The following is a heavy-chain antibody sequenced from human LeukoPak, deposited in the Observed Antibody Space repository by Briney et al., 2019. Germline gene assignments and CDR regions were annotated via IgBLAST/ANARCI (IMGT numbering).Heavy chain of an antibody. Sequence: GGSLRFSCAASGFTVSSNYMSWVRQAPGKGLEWVSVIYSGGTTYYADSVKGRFTISRDNSKNTLYLQMSSLRAEDTAVYYCARLTVTYYFDYWGQGTLVTVSS. CDR1: GFTVSSNY. D-gene: IGHD4-17*01. CDR2: IYSGGTT. J-gene: IGHJ4*02. CDR3: ARLTVTYYFDY. V-gene: IGHV3-53*01.